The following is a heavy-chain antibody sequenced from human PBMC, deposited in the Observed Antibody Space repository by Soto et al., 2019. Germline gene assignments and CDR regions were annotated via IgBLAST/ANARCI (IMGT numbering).Heavy chain of an antibody. CDR2: MNPNSGNT. V-gene: IGHV1-8*01. J-gene: IGHJ6*03. D-gene: IGHD3-9*01. CDR1: GYTFTSYD. Sequence: ASVKVSCKASGYTFTSYDINWVRQATGQGLEWMGWMNPNSGNTGYAQKFQGRVTMTRNTSISTAYMELSSLRSEDTAVYYCARALRPTFRYYDILTGTKDYYYYMDVWGKGTTVTVSS. CDR3: ARALRPTFRYYDILTGTKDYYYYMDV.